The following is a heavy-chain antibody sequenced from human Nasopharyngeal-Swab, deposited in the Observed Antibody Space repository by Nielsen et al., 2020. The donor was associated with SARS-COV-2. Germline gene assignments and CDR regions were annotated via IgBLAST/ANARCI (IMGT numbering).Heavy chain of an antibody. CDR3: ASGHIVATSYYFDY. CDR2: INHSGST. D-gene: IGHD5-12*01. Sequence: SETLSLTCAVYGGSFSGYYWSWIRQPPGKGLEWIGEINHSGSTNYNPSLKSRVTISVDTSKNQFSLKLSSVTAADTAVHYCASGHIVATSYYFDYWGQGTLVTVSS. CDR1: GGSFSGYY. V-gene: IGHV4-34*01. J-gene: IGHJ4*02.